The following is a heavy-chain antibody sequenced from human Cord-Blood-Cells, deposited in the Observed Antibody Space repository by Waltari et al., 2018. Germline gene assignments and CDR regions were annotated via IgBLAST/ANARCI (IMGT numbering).Heavy chain of an antibody. Sequence: QVQLVQSGAEVKKPGGSVKVSCKASGYTFTIYAMHWVRQAPGQRLEWMGWINAGNGNTQNSRKFQGRVTITRDTTASTAYMQLCRLRSADTAVYYCATGSMVRGVLSAVNWFDPWGQGTLVTVSS. CDR3: ATGSMVRGVLSAVNWFDP. J-gene: IGHJ5*02. CDR2: INAGNGNT. V-gene: IGHV1-3*01. D-gene: IGHD3-10*01. CDR1: GYTFTIYA.